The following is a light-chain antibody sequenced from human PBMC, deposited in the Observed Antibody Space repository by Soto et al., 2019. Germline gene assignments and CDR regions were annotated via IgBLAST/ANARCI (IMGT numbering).Light chain of an antibody. CDR3: SSYTSSSTLYV. V-gene: IGLV2-14*01. CDR1: SSDVGGYNY. Sequence: QSALTQPASVSGSPGQSITISCTGTSSDVGGYNYVSWYQQHPGKAPKLMIYEVSNRPSGVSNRFSGSKSSNTASLTISGLQAEDEADYHCSSYTSSSTLYVFGTGTKVTVL. J-gene: IGLJ1*01. CDR2: EVS.